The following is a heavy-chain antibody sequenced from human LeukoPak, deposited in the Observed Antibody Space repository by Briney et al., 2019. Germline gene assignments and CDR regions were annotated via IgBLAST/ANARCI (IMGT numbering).Heavy chain of an antibody. Sequence: TSETLSLTCAVSGYSISSGYYWGWIRQPPGKGLEWIGSIYHSGSTYYNPSLKSRVTISVDTSKNQFSLKLSSVTAADTAVYHCARGSGIAVAGTNHWFDPWGQGTLVTVSS. D-gene: IGHD6-19*01. V-gene: IGHV4-38-2*01. J-gene: IGHJ5*02. CDR1: GYSISSGYY. CDR3: ARGSGIAVAGTNHWFDP. CDR2: IYHSGST.